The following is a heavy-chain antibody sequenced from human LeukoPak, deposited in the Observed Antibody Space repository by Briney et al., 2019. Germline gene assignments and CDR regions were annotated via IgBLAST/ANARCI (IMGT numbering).Heavy chain of an antibody. CDR3: ARYPGDSSGRKRRGWFDY. D-gene: IGHD6-19*01. CDR2: INPNSGGT. Sequence: ASVKVSCKASGYTFTGYYMHWVRQAPGQGLEWMGWINPNSGGTNYAQKFQGRVTMTRDTSISTAYMELSRLRSDDTAVYYCARYPGDSSGRKRRGWFDYWGQGTLVTVSS. V-gene: IGHV1-2*02. J-gene: IGHJ4*02. CDR1: GYTFTGYY.